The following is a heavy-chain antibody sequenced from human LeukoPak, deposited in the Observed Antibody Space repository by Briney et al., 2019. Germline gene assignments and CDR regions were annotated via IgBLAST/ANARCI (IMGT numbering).Heavy chain of an antibody. J-gene: IGHJ4*02. CDR1: GYTFTSYA. V-gene: IGHV1-3*01. D-gene: IGHD2-2*01. Sequence: ASVKVSCKASGYTFTSYAMHWVRQAPGQRLEWMGWINAGNGNTKYSQKFQGRVTITRDTSASKAYMELSSLRSEDTAVYYCARDLGDIVVVPGATGFDYWGQGTLVTVSS. CDR3: ARDLGDIVVVPGATGFDY. CDR2: INAGNGNT.